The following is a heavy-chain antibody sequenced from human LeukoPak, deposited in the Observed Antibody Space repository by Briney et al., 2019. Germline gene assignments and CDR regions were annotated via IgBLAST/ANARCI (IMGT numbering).Heavy chain of an antibody. D-gene: IGHD3-10*01. V-gene: IGHV4-39*01. CDR1: GGSISTSSYY. J-gene: IGHJ5*02. CDR2: IYYSGST. Sequence: SETLSLTCTVSGGSISTSSYYWGWIRQPPGKGLEWIGSIYYSGSTYYNPSLKSRVTISVDTSRNHFSLRLSSVTAADTAVHYCARHCYGSGSFLNWFDPWGQGTLVTVSS. CDR3: ARHCYGSGSFLNWFDP.